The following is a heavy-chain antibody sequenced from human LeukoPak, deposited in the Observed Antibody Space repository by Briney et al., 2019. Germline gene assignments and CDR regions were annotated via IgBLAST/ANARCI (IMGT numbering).Heavy chain of an antibody. CDR3: AKIDYGGND. J-gene: IGHJ4*02. CDR2: ISWNSINI. D-gene: IGHD4-23*01. CDR1: GFTFSSYA. V-gene: IGHV3-9*01. Sequence: GGSLRLSCAASGFTFSSYAMSWVRQAPGKGLEWVSGISWNSINIDYADSVKGRFTISRDNAKNPLYLQMNSLRAEDTALYYCAKIDYGGNDWGQGTLVTVSS.